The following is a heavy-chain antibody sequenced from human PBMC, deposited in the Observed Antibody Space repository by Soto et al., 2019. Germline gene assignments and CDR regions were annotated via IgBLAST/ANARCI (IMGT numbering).Heavy chain of an antibody. CDR2: IWYDGSNK. CDR3: ARDAGSSTPNGLVY. J-gene: IGHJ4*02. CDR1: GFTFSSYG. Sequence: QVQLVESGGGVVQPGRSLRLSCAASGFTFSSYGRHWVRQAPGKGLEWVAVIWYDGSNKYYADSVKGRFTISRDNSKNTLYLQMNSLRAEDTAVYYCARDAGSSTPNGLVYWGQGTLVTVSS. V-gene: IGHV3-33*01. D-gene: IGHD3-10*01.